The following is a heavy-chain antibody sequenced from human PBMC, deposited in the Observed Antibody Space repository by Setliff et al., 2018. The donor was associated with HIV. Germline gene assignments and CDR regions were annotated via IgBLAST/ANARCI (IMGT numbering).Heavy chain of an antibody. CDR1: GIPIDRVYS. Sequence: PSETLSLTCGVSGIPIDRVYSWAWIRQPPGKGLEWIGTISHSGSTHYYSPLQGRISISIDTSKNQFSLTLTSVTAADTAMYYCARDQSDYNVLTGFGDFDYWGHGTLVTVSS. CDR2: ISHSGST. CDR3: ARDQSDYNVLTGFGDFDY. V-gene: IGHV4-38-2*02. J-gene: IGHJ4*01. D-gene: IGHD3-9*01.